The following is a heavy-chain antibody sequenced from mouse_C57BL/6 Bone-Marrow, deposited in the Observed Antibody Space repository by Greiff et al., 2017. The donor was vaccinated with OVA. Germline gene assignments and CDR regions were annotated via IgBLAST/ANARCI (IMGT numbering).Heavy chain of an antibody. CDR3: ARSDYGSAMDY. CDR1: GYTFTSYG. D-gene: IGHD1-1*01. J-gene: IGHJ4*01. CDR2: IYPRSGNT. Sequence: VQLQQSGAALARPGASVKLSCQASGYTFTSYGISWVKQRTGQGLEWIGEIYPRSGNTYYNEKFKGKATLTADKSSSTAYMELRSLTSEDSAVYFCARSDYGSAMDYWGQGTSVTVSS. V-gene: IGHV1-81*01.